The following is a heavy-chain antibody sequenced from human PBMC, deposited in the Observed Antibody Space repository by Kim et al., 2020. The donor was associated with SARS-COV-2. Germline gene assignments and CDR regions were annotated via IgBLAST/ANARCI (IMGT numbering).Heavy chain of an antibody. J-gene: IGHJ6*02. Sequence: ASVKVSCKASGYTFTSYYMHWVRQAPGQGLVWMGIINPSGGSTSYAQKFQGRVTMTRDTSTSTVYMELSSLRSEDTAVYYCARDLSRFVDLWGIVGASPLSNGMDVWGQGTTVTVSS. CDR2: INPSGGST. D-gene: IGHD1-26*01. CDR3: ARDLSRFVDLWGIVGASPLSNGMDV. V-gene: IGHV1-46*01. CDR1: GYTFTSYY.